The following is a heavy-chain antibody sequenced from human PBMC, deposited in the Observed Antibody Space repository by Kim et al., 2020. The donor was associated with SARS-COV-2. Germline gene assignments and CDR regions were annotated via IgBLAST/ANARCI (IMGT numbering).Heavy chain of an antibody. J-gene: IGHJ4*02. V-gene: IGHV3-43*01. CDR3: AKEQFGTRWVSFDS. CDR1: GFPFDGFS. CDR2: ISKDGRRT. Sequence: GGSLRLSCSASGFPFDGFSMHWVRQVPGRGLEWVSLISKDGRRTFYSDSVRGRFTISRDNSKNSLYLQMNGLTPEDTALYYCAKEQFGTRWVSFDSWGQGTLVTVAS. D-gene: IGHD6-13*01.